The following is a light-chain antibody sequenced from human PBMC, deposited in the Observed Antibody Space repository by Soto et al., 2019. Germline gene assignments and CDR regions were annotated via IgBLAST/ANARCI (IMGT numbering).Light chain of an antibody. Sequence: DIQMTPSPSSVSASVGDRVTITCRASQAISGWLAWYQQKPGKAPNLLIYAASHLHSGVPSRFSGSGSGTDFTLTISRLQPEDFATYFCQQANTFPFTFGPGTKVDIK. J-gene: IGKJ3*01. CDR2: AAS. CDR3: QQANTFPFT. V-gene: IGKV1-12*01. CDR1: QAISGW.